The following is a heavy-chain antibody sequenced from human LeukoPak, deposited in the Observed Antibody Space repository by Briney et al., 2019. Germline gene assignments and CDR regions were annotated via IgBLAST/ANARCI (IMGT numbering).Heavy chain of an antibody. CDR2: IIPILGIA. V-gene: IGHV1-69*04. Sequence: SVKVSCKASRGTFSSYAISWVRQAPGQGLEWMGRIIPILGIANYAQKFQGRVTITADKSTSTAYMELSSLRSEDTAVYYCARGSGPSPYYYYYGMDVWGQGTTVTVSS. CDR3: ARGSGPSPYYYYYGMDV. J-gene: IGHJ6*02. D-gene: IGHD3-10*01. CDR1: RGTFSSYA.